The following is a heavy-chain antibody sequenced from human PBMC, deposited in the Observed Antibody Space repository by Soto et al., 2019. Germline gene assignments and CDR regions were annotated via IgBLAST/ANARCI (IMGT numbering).Heavy chain of an antibody. J-gene: IGHJ4*02. D-gene: IGHD5-12*01. CDR3: ARGVATIEGDY. CDR1: GGTFSSYT. CDR2: IIPILGIA. V-gene: IGHV1-69*02. Sequence: QVQLVQSGAEVKKPGSSVKVSCKASGGTFSSYTISWVRQAPGQGLEWMGRIIPILGIANYAQKFQGRVTITADKSTSTAHMELSSLRSEDTAVYYCARGVATIEGDYWGQGTLVTVSS.